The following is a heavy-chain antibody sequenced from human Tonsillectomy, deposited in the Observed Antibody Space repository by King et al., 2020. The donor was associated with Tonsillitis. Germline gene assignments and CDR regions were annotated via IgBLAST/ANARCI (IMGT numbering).Heavy chain of an antibody. D-gene: IGHD3-22*01. J-gene: IGHJ4*02. V-gene: IGHV2-5*01. Sequence: TLKESGPTLVKPTQTLTLTCTFSGFSLTTNGVAVGWIRQPPGKALEWLALIYWNDDERYSPSLKSRLAIAKDTSKNQVVLTMNNMDPVDTATYYCVLATRYYDSSGYYGVIDYWGPGTLVTVSS. CDR2: IYWNDDE. CDR1: GFSLTTNGVA. CDR3: VLATRYYDSSGYYGVIDY.